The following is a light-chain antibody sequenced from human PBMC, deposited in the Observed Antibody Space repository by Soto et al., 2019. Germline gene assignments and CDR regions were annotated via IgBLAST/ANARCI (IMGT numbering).Light chain of an antibody. CDR1: QSLVHSDGNTH. V-gene: IGKV2-30*02. Sequence: DVVMTQSPLSLPVTLGQSASISCRSSQSLVHSDGNTHLNWFQQRPGQSPRRLIYKVSNRDSGVPDRFSGSGSGSVFTLKISRVEAEDVGVYYCMQGIHWPRTFGQGTKVEIK. CDR3: MQGIHWPRT. J-gene: IGKJ1*01. CDR2: KVS.